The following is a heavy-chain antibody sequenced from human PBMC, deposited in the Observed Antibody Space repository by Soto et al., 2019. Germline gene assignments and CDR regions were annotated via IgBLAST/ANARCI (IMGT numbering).Heavy chain of an antibody. D-gene: IGHD1-26*01. Sequence: QVQLVESGGGVVQPGRSLRLSCAASGFTFSSYGMHWVRQAPGKGLEWVAVISYDGSNKYYADSVKGRFTISRDNSKNTLYLQMNSLRAEDTAVYYCAKDALPLVRGSTGDWFDPWGQGTLVTVSS. J-gene: IGHJ5*02. CDR3: AKDALPLVRGSTGDWFDP. CDR1: GFTFSSYG. CDR2: ISYDGSNK. V-gene: IGHV3-30*18.